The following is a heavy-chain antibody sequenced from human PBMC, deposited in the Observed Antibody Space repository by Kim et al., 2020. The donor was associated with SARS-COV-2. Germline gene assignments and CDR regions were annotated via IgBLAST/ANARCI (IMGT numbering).Heavy chain of an antibody. CDR3: ARSLDYGDYYYYYGMDV. D-gene: IGHD4-17*01. V-gene: IGHV4-34*01. J-gene: IGHJ6*01. CDR2: INHSGST. Sequence: SETLSLTCAVYGGSFSGYYWSWIRQPPGKGLEWIGEINHSGSTNYNPSLKSRVTISVDTSKNQFSLKLSSVTAAVTAVYYCARSLDYGDYYYYYGMDVWG. CDR1: GGSFSGYY.